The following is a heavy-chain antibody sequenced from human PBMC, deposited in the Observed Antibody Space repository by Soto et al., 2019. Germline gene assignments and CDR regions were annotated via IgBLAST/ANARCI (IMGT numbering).Heavy chain of an antibody. V-gene: IGHV4-39*01. Sequence: HLQLQESGPGLVKPSETLSLTCTVSNDSISNPIYYWGWIRQPPGKGLEWIGSLYHTGSSYYNPSLQGPVPISMDKSKNQFSLKLTSVTAADTAIYFCGGRTSLASVQLFVGEISNHNWFDPWSQGTLVTVSS. CDR1: NDSISNPIYY. D-gene: IGHD3-10*01. CDR2: LYHTGSS. CDR3: GGRTSLASVQLFVGEISNHNWFDP. J-gene: IGHJ5*02.